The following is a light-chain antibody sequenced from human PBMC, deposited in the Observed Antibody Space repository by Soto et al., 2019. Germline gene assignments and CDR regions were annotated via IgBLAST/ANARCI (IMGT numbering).Light chain of an antibody. J-gene: IGKJ4*01. CDR3: QQYNNWPPLT. CDR2: GAS. CDR1: LSVSSN. V-gene: IGKV3-15*01. Sequence: EIVMTQPPATLSVSPGERATLSCRASLSVSSNLAWYQQKPGQAPRLLIYGASTRATGIPARFSGSGSETEFTLTISSLESEVFGVYYCQQYNNWPPLTFGGGTKVEIK.